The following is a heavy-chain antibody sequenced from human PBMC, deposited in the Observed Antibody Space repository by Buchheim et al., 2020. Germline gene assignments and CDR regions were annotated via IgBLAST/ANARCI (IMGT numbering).Heavy chain of an antibody. J-gene: IGHJ4*02. CDR1: GFTFSGSA. V-gene: IGHV3-73*02. CDR2: IRSKANSYAT. CDR3: TSRHDYVWGSYRVTFDY. D-gene: IGHD3-16*02. Sequence: EVQLVESGGGLVQPGGSLKLSCAASGFTFSGSAMHWVRQASGKGLEWVGRIRSKANSYATAYAASVKGRFTISRDDSKNTAYLQMNSLKTEDTAVYYCTSRHDYVWGSYRVTFDYWGQGTL.